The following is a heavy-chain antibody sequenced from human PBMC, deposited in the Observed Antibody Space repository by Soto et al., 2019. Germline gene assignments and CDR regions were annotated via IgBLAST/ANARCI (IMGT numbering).Heavy chain of an antibody. V-gene: IGHV3-33*01. CDR3: ARDVGYYSYGMDV. J-gene: IGHJ6*02. CDR2: IWYDGDNK. Sequence: PGGSLRLSCVASGFTFSSYGMHWVRQAPGKGLEWVAVIWYDGDNKYYADSVRGRFTISRDKSKNTLYLQMNSLRAEDTAMYYCARDVGYYSYGMDVWGQGTTVTVSS. CDR1: GFTFSSYG. D-gene: IGHD1-26*01.